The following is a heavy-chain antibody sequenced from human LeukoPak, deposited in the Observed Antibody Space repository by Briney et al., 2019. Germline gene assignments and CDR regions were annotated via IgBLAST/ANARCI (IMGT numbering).Heavy chain of an antibody. J-gene: IGHJ4*02. V-gene: IGHV4-59*01. Sequence: SETLSLTCTVSGCSISSYYWSWIRQPPGKGLEWIGYIYYSGSTNYNPSPKSRVTISVDTSKNQFSLKLSSVTAADTAVYYCARGRRDGYNLDFDYWGQGTLVTVSS. CDR3: ARGRRDGYNLDFDY. CDR2: IYYSGST. D-gene: IGHD5-24*01. CDR1: GCSISSYY.